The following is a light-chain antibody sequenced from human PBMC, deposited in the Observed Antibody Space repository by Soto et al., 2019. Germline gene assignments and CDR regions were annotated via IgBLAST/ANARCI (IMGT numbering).Light chain of an antibody. V-gene: IGKV3-20*01. CDR3: QQYGSSPPWT. Sequence: EIVLTQSPGTLSLSPGERATLSCRAIQSVSSSYLAWYQQKPGQAPRLLIYGASSRATGIPDRFGGSGSGTDFTLTISRLEPEDFAVYYCQQYGSSPPWTFGQGTKVDIK. J-gene: IGKJ1*01. CDR1: QSVSSSY. CDR2: GAS.